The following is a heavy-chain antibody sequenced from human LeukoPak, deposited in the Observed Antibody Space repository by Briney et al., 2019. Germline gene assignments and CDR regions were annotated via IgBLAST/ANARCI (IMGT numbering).Heavy chain of an antibody. D-gene: IGHD3-3*01. CDR1: GYTFTGYY. CDR3: AKTQYDFWSGYLLNY. Sequence: APVKVSCKASGYTFTGYYMHWVRQAPGQGLEWMGWINPNSGGTNYAQKFQGRVTMTRDTSISTAYMELSRLRSDDTAVYYCAKTQYDFWSGYLLNYWGQGTLVTVSS. J-gene: IGHJ4*02. V-gene: IGHV1-2*02. CDR2: INPNSGGT.